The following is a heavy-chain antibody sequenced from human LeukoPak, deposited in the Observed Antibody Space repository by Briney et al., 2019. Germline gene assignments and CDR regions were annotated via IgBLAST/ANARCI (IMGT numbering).Heavy chain of an antibody. CDR1: GYTFTSYY. CDR3: ANIVATISETHDY. D-gene: IGHD5-12*01. J-gene: IGHJ4*02. V-gene: IGHV1-46*01. CDR2: INPSGGST. Sequence: ASVKVSCKASGYTFTSYYMHWVRQAPGQGLEWMGIINPSGGSTSYAQKFQGRVTMTRDMSTSTVYMELSSLRAEDTAVYYCANIVATISETHDYWGQGTLVTVSS.